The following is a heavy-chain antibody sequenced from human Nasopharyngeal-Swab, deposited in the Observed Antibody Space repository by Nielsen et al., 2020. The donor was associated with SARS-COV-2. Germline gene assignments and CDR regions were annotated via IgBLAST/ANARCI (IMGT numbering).Heavy chain of an antibody. CDR3: VKHQGSSSDQ. Sequence: SCVASGVIFIKYWMHWVRQAPAKGLVWVSRVNQDGSRTDYADSVRGRFTISRDNAKNTLYLQMNSLRVEDTAVYYCVKHQGSSSDQWGQGTLVTVSS. J-gene: IGHJ4*02. CDR2: VNQDGSRT. V-gene: IGHV3-74*01. CDR1: GVIFIKYW.